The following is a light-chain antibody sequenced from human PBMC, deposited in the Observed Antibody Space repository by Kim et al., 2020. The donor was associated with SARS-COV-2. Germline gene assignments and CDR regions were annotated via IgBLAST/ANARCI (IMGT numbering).Light chain of an antibody. CDR2: AAS. J-gene: IGKJ4*01. CDR1: QGISSF. Sequence: ASVGDRVTITCRASQGISSFLAWYQQKAGKAPNLLIYAASTLQTGVALRFSGSGSGTDFTLTISSLQPEDFATYYCQQVNIYPLTFGGGTKVDIK. V-gene: IGKV1-9*01. CDR3: QQVNIYPLT.